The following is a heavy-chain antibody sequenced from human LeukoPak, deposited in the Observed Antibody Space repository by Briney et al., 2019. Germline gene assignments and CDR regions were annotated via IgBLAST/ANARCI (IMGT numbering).Heavy chain of an antibody. CDR3: ARDPNWGSGSDGDY. CDR1: GGSISSGGYY. Sequence: PSETLSLTCTVSGGSISSGGYYWSWIRQHPGKGLEWIGYIYYSGSTYYNPSLKSRVTISVDTSKNQFSLKLSSVTAADAAVYYCARDPNWGSGSDGDYWGQGTLVTVSS. CDR2: IYYSGST. V-gene: IGHV4-31*03. D-gene: IGHD3-10*01. J-gene: IGHJ4*02.